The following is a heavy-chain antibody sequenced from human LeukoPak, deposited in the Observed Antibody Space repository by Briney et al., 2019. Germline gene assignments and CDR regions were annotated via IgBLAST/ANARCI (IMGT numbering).Heavy chain of an antibody. J-gene: IGHJ5*02. V-gene: IGHV1-24*01. D-gene: IGHD2-15*01. Sequence: ASVKVSCKVSGYTLTELSMHWVRQAPGKGLEWMGGFDPEDGETIYAQKFQGRVTMTEDTSTDTAYMELSSLRSEDTAVYYCATQAKKNIVVVVAAKDGFDPWGQGTLVTVSS. CDR2: FDPEDGET. CDR1: GYTLTELS. CDR3: ATQAKKNIVVVVAAKDGFDP.